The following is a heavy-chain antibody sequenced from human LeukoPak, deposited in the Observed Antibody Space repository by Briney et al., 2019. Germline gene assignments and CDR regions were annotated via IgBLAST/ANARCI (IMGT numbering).Heavy chain of an antibody. CDR2: IDNSGAVI. CDR1: GFTFSSYA. CDR3: AIVATVTANFNY. D-gene: IGHD5-24*01. V-gene: IGHV3-23*01. Sequence: GGSLRLSCAASGFTFSSYAMNWVRQAPGKGLEWVSVIDNSGAVIYYADSVKGRFTISRDNSKNTLYLQMSSLRVEDTAIYYCAIVATVTANFNYWGQGTLLTVSS. J-gene: IGHJ4*02.